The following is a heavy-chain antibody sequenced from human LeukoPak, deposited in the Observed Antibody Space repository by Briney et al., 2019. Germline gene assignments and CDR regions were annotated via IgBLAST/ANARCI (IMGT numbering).Heavy chain of an antibody. CDR3: ASGVNYFDY. V-gene: IGHV3-21*01. D-gene: IGHD3-3*01. J-gene: IGHJ4*02. Sequence: GGSLRRSCAASGFTFSSYNMKWVRQAPGKGLEWVSSISSSSRNIFYADSVKGRFTISRDNAKKSLYLQMNSLRAEDTAVYYCASGVNYFDYWGQGTLVTVSS. CDR2: ISSSSRNI. CDR1: GFTFSSYN.